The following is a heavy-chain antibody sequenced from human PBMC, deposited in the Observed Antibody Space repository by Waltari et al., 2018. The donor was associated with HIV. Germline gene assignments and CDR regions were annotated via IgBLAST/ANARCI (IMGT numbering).Heavy chain of an antibody. CDR2: IKHDGSER. Sequence: EVQVVESGGGLVQPGGSLRLSCEGFGFTFSSHWMSWVRQAPGKGWEGGANIKHDGSERYFVDSVKGRFAISRDNANNSLFLQMNSLRAEDTAVYYCARDVMGIVAKPYGVDVWGQGTTVTVSS. D-gene: IGHD5-12*01. CDR3: ARDVMGIVAKPYGVDV. CDR1: GFTFSSHW. J-gene: IGHJ6*02. V-gene: IGHV3-7*01.